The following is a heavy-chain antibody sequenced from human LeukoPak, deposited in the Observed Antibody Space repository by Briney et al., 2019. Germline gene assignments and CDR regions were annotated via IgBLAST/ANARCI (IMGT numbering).Heavy chain of an antibody. Sequence: SETLSLTCTVSGGSISSSSYYWGWIRQPPGKGLEWIGSIYYSGSTYYNPSLKSRVTISVDTSKNQFSLKLSSVTAADTAVYYCARDKGIAKSDTEDYYYYGMDVWGQGTTVTVSS. CDR2: IYYSGST. D-gene: IGHD6-13*01. V-gene: IGHV4-39*07. J-gene: IGHJ6*02. CDR3: ARDKGIAKSDTEDYYYYGMDV. CDR1: GGSISSSSYY.